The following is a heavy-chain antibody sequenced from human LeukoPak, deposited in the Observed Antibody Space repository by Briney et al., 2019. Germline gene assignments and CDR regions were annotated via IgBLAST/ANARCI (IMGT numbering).Heavy chain of an antibody. V-gene: IGHV4-39*07. CDR1: GGSISTSNYY. CDR3: ARGSRPQVGRWYYMDV. Sequence: SETLSLTCTVSGGSISTSNYYWGWVRQPPGKALEWIGNIFYSGSTYYSPSLKSRVTISLDTSRNQFSLKLSSVTAADTAVYYCARGSRPQVGRWYYMDVWGKGTTVTVSS. D-gene: IGHD1-26*01. CDR2: IFYSGST. J-gene: IGHJ6*03.